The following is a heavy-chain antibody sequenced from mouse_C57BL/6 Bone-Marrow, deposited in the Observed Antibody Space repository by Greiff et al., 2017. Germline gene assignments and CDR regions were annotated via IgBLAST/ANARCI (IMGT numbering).Heavy chain of an antibody. D-gene: IGHD1-1*01. Sequence: DVQLVESGGGLVQSGRSLRLSCATSGFTFSDFYMEWVRQAPGKGLEWIAASRNKANDYTTEYSASVKGRFIVSRDTSQSILYLQMNALRAEDTAIYYCARDDDYYGYAMDDWGQGTSVTVSS. CDR2: SRNKANDYTT. J-gene: IGHJ4*01. CDR1: GFTFSDFY. V-gene: IGHV7-1*01. CDR3: ARDDDYYGYAMDD.